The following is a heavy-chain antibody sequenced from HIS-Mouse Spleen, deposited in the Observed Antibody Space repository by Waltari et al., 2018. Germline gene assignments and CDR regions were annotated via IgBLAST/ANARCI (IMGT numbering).Heavy chain of an antibody. J-gene: IGHJ4*02. CDR2: TYYRSKWYN. D-gene: IGHD1-26*01. V-gene: IGHV6-1*01. Sequence: QVQLQPSGPGLVKPSQNLSLTCAISGDXXSTNSAASNWIRQSPSRCLEWLGRTYYRSKWYNDYAVSVKSRITINPDTSKNQFSLQLNSVTPEDTAVYYCARATDAVGFYYFDYWGQGTLVTVSS. CDR3: ARATDAVGFYYFDY. CDR1: GDXXSTNSAA.